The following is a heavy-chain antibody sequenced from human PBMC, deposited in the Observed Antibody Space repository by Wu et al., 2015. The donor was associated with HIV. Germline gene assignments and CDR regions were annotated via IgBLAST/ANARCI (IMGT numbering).Heavy chain of an antibody. CDR2: INPNSGGT. CDR1: GYTFTGYY. J-gene: IGHJ4*01. CDR3: ARPSNYYDSSGYWGY. D-gene: IGHD3-22*01. V-gene: IGHV1-2*02. Sequence: QVQLVQSGAEVKKPGASVKVSCKASGYTFTGYYMHWVRQAPGQGLEWMGWINPNSGGTNYAQKFQGRVIMTRDTSISTAYMELSRLRSDDTAVYYCARPSNYYDSSGYWGYWGQERWSRLL.